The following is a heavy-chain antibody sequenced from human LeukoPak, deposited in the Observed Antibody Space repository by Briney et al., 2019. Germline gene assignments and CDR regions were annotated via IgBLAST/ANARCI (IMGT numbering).Heavy chain of an antibody. CDR1: GGSISSGSYY. Sequence: PSQTLSLTCTVSGGSISSGSYYWSWIRQPAGKGLEWFGRIYYSGSTNYNPSLKSRVTISVDTSKNQFSLKLSSVTAADTAVYYCAREEVVQGPNWFDPWGQGTLVTVSS. CDR2: IYYSGST. CDR3: AREEVVQGPNWFDP. J-gene: IGHJ5*02. V-gene: IGHV4-61*02. D-gene: IGHD3-10*01.